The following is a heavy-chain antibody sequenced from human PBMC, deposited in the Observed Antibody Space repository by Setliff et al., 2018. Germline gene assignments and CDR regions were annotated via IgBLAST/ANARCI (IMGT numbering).Heavy chain of an antibody. CDR2: INGDGTIT. V-gene: IGHV3-74*01. J-gene: IGHJ6*03. Sequence: GGSLRLSCGASGFTFRKYWMYWVRQVPGKGLVWVSRINGDGTITNYADSVKGRFTISRDNAKNTLYLQMNSLRGENTAVYFCASIDWGENFYNMDVWGKGTTVTVSS. CDR3: ASIDWGENFYNMDV. D-gene: IGHD7-27*01. CDR1: GFTFRKYW.